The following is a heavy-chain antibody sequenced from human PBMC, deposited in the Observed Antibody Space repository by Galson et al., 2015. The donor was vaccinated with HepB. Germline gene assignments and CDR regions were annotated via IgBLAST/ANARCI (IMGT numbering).Heavy chain of an antibody. D-gene: IGHD3-22*01. CDR1: GGSISSSSYY. CDR3: AGNLYDNSGYRRLVGAFDI. Sequence: LSLTCTVSGGSISSSSYYWGWIRQPPGKGLEWIGSIYYSGSTYYNPSLKSRVTISVDTSKNQFSPKLSSVTAADTAVYYCAGNLYDNSGYRRLVGAFDIWGQGTMVTVSS. J-gene: IGHJ3*02. CDR2: IYYSGST. V-gene: IGHV4-39*01.